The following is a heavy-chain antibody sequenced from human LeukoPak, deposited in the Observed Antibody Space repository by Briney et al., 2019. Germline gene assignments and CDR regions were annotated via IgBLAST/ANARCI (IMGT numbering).Heavy chain of an antibody. J-gene: IGHJ4*02. Sequence: ASVKVSCKASGYTFTSYYMHWVRQAPGQGLEWMGIINPSGGSTSYAQKFQGRVTMTRDTSTSTVYMELSSLRSEDTAAYYCARGTYYYDSSGYFFDYWGQGTLVTVSS. D-gene: IGHD3-22*01. CDR2: INPSGGST. V-gene: IGHV1-46*01. CDR1: GYTFTSYY. CDR3: ARGTYYYDSSGYFFDY.